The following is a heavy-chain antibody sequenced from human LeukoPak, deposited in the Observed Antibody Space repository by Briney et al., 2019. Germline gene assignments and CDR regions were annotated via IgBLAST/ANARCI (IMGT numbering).Heavy chain of an antibody. D-gene: IGHD1-26*01. CDR2: ISYDGSNK. CDR3: ARGPPYAGGYYVGDY. Sequence: GGSLRLSCAASGFTFSSYAMHWVRQAPGKGLEWVAVISYDGSNKYYADSVKGRFTISRDNAKNTLYLQMNILKAEDTAIYYCARGPPYAGGYYVGDYWGQGILVTVSS. V-gene: IGHV3-30*04. J-gene: IGHJ4*02. CDR1: GFTFSSYA.